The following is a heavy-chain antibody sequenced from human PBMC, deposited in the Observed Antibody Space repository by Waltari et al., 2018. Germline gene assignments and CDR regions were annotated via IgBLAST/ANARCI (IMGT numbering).Heavy chain of an antibody. V-gene: IGHV3-74*01. D-gene: IGHD3-3*01. CDR3: AIQISGVVF. Sequence: EVQLVESGGGLVQPGGSLRLSCAASGFTFSAYRMHWVRKAPGKGLVWGSLINADGRATLYADSVKGRFTMSRDNAKDTLYLQMNSLRGEDTAVYYCAIQISGVVFWGQGTLVTVSS. J-gene: IGHJ4*02. CDR2: INADGRAT. CDR1: GFTFSAYR.